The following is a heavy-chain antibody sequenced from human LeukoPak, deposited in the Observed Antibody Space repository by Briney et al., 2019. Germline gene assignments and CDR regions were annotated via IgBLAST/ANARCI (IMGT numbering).Heavy chain of an antibody. V-gene: IGHV3-15*01. CDR3: TRTYYDFWSGYLDATWFDP. Sequence: GGSLRLSCAASGFTFSNAWMSWVRQAPGKGLEWVGRIKSKTDGGTTDYAAPVKGRFTISRDDSKNTLYLQMNSLKTEDTAVYYCTRTYYDFWSGYLDATWFDPWGQGTLVTVSS. J-gene: IGHJ5*02. CDR1: GFTFSNAW. D-gene: IGHD3-3*01. CDR2: IKSKTDGGTT.